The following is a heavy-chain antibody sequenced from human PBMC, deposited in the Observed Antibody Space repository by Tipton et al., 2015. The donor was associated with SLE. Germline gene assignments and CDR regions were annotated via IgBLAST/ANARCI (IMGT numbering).Heavy chain of an antibody. CDR3: ATKYCSSAPDTFDI. V-gene: IGHV4-59*01. D-gene: IGHD6-6*01. CDR1: GGSISSYY. Sequence: TLSLTCTVSGGSISSYYWSWIRQPPGKGLEWIGYISYSGSTNYNPSLKSRVTISVDTSKNQFSLKLRSVTAADTAVYYCATKYCSSAPDTFDIWGQGTMVTVSS. CDR2: ISYSGST. J-gene: IGHJ3*02.